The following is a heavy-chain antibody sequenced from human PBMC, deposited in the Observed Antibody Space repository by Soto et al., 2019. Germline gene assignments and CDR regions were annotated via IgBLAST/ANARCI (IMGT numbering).Heavy chain of an antibody. CDR2: ISGSGGST. D-gene: IGHD5-18*01. J-gene: IGHJ4*02. CDR1: GFTFSSYA. Sequence: EVQLLESGGGLVQPGGSLRLSCAASGFTFSSYAMSWVRQAPGKGLEWVSAISGSGGSTYYADSVKGRFTISRDNSKNALYLQMNSVRAEDTAVYCCAKDPGTAMDPFDYWGQGTLVTVSS. V-gene: IGHV3-23*01. CDR3: AKDPGTAMDPFDY.